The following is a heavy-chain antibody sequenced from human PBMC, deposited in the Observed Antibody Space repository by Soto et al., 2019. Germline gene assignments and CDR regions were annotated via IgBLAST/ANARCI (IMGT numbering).Heavy chain of an antibody. D-gene: IGHD2-15*01. CDR2: IIPIFGTA. CDR3: ARTGTFYGSGVSYYPHYYYYGMDV. J-gene: IGHJ6*02. Sequence: QVQLVQSGAEVKKPGSSVKVSCKASGGTFSSYAISWVRQAPGQGLEWMGGIIPIFGTANYAQKFQGSVLITADESTSTAYMVLSSFRSEDTAAYYCARTGTFYGSGVSYYPHYYYYGMDVWGQGSTVTVSS. CDR1: GGTFSSYA. V-gene: IGHV1-69*12.